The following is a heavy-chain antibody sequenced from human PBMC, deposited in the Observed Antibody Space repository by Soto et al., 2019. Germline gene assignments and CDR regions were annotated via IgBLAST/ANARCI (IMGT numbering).Heavy chain of an antibody. CDR3: SVCSGGACHQNYGMDV. D-gene: IGHD2-15*01. J-gene: IGHJ6*02. Sequence: EVHLVESGGGLVKPGGSLRLSCAVSGFTFSSCTMNWVRQAPGKGLEWVSAISHSTSHIYYADSVKGRFTISRDDAKNSLFLQLNSLRAEDTAVYYCSVCSGGACHQNYGMDVWGQGTRVTVSS. V-gene: IGHV3-21*01. CDR1: GFTFSSCT. CDR2: ISHSTSHI.